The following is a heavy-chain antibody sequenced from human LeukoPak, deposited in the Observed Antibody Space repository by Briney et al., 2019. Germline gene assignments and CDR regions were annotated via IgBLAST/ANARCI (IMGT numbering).Heavy chain of an antibody. CDR3: ARGGGLLWFREELVFDY. D-gene: IGHD3-10*01. J-gene: IGHJ4*02. Sequence: GGSMRLSCAASGFTFDDYAMHWVRQAPGKGLEWVSGISWNSGSIGYAASVKGRFTISGDNAKNSLYLQINSLRAEDTALYYCARGGGLLWFREELVFDYWGQGTLVTVSS. CDR2: ISWNSGSI. CDR1: GFTFDDYA. V-gene: IGHV3-9*01.